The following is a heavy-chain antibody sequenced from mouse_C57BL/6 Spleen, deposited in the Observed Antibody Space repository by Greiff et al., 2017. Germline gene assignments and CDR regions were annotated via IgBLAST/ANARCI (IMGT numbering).Heavy chain of an antibody. CDR3: ACGDDAMDY. D-gene: IGHD2-13*01. Sequence: VQLQQSGAELVKPGASVKLSCKASGYTFTSYWMHWVKQRPGQGLEWIGYINPSSGYTKYNQKFKDKATLTAAKSSSTAYMQLSSLTSEDSAVXYCACGDDAMDYWGQGTSVTVSS. J-gene: IGHJ4*01. V-gene: IGHV1-7*01. CDR2: INPSSGYT. CDR1: GYTFTSYW.